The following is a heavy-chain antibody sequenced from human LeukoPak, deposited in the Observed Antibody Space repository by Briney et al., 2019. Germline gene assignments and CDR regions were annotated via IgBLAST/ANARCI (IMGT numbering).Heavy chain of an antibody. CDR1: GGSISSYY. CDR2: IYYSGST. V-gene: IGHV4-59*12. Sequence: SETLSLTCTVSGGSISSYYWSWIRQPPGKGLEWIGYIYYSGSTNYNPSLKSRVTISVDTSKNQFSLKLSSVTAADTAVYYCARAGRWLHPYYFDYWGQGTLVTVSS. J-gene: IGHJ4*02. D-gene: IGHD5-24*01. CDR3: ARAGRWLHPYYFDY.